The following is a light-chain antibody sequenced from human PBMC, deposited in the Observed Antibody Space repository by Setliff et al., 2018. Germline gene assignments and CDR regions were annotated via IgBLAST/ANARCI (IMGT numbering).Light chain of an antibody. V-gene: IGLV2-11*01. Sequence: QSVLTQPRSVSGSPGQSVTISCTGTSSDVGRYNFVSWYQQHPGKAPKLIIYDVTKRPSGVPDRFSGSKSGNTASLTISGLQAEDEADYSCCSYADTYISVFGTGTTVTVL. CDR1: SSDVGRYNF. J-gene: IGLJ1*01. CDR3: CSYADTYISV. CDR2: DVT.